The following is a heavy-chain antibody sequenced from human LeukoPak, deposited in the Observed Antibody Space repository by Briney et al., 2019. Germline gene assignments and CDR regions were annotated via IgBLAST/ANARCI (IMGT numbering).Heavy chain of an antibody. D-gene: IGHD6-19*01. J-gene: IGHJ4*02. CDR2: ISYDGSNK. CDR1: GFTFSSYG. Sequence: PGGSLRLSCAASGFTFSSYGMHWVRQAPGKGLEWVAVISYDGSNKYYADSVKGRFAISRDNSKNTLCLQMNSLRAEGTAVYYCAREEWLGSTATPLSDYWGQGTLVTVSS. V-gene: IGHV3-30*03. CDR3: AREEWLGSTATPLSDY.